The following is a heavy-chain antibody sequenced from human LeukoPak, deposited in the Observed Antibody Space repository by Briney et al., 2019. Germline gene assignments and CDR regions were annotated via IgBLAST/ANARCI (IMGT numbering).Heavy chain of an antibody. CDR1: GGSISSSSYY. Sequence: SETLSLTCTVSGGSISSSSYYWGWIRQPPGKELEWIGSIYYSGSTNYNPSLKSRVTISVDTSKNQFSLKLSSVTAADTAVYYRARWGRVADTYYYYYGMDVWGQGTTVTVSS. CDR3: ARWGRVADTYYYYYGMDV. J-gene: IGHJ6*02. CDR2: IYYSGST. D-gene: IGHD6-19*01. V-gene: IGHV4-39*07.